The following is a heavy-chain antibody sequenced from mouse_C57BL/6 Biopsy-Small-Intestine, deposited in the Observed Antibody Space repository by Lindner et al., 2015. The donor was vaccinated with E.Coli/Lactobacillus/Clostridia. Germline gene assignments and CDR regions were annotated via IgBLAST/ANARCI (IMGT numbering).Heavy chain of an antibody. CDR3: ARDYYDYEWAMDY. CDR1: GYTFTGYW. J-gene: IGHJ4*01. D-gene: IGHD2-4*01. CDR2: INPNYGTT. V-gene: IGHV1-39*01. Sequence: VQLQESGAELMKPGASVKLSCKATGYTFTGYWIEWVKQRPGKSLEWIGVINPNYGTTSYNQKFKGKATLTVDQSSSTAYMQLNSLTSEDSAVYYCARDYYDYEWAMDYWGQGTSVTVSS.